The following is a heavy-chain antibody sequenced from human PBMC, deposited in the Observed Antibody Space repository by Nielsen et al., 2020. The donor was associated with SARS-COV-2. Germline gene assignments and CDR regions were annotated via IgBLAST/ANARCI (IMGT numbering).Heavy chain of an antibody. V-gene: IGHV4-59*13. CDR3: ARDAGNYDFGSGYYRGDAFDI. J-gene: IGHJ3*02. CDR1: GGSISSYY. Sequence: SATLSLTCTVSGGSISSYYWSWIRQPPGKGLEWSGYIYYSGSNNYHPSLKSRVTISVDTSKNQFSLKLSSVTAADTAVYYCARDAGNYDFGSGYYRGDAFDIWGQGTMVTVSS. D-gene: IGHD3-3*01. CDR2: IYYSGSN.